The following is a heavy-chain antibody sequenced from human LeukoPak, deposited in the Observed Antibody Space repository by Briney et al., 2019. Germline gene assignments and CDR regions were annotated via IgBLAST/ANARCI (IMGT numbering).Heavy chain of an antibody. D-gene: IGHD3-16*01. Sequence: GGSLRLSCAASGFTFEDYAMNWVRQVPGKGLEWVSLISWNGGSTYYADSVKGRFTISRDNSKNSLYLQMNSLIAEDTAFYYCAKGGYDPDYYFDYWGQGTLVTVSS. CDR2: ISWNGGST. J-gene: IGHJ4*02. CDR1: GFTFEDYA. V-gene: IGHV3-43D*03. CDR3: AKGGYDPDYYFDY.